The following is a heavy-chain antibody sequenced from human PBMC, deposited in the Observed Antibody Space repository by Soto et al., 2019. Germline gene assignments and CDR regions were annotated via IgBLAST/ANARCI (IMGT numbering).Heavy chain of an antibody. CDR1: GFTLTSYC. D-gene: IGHD4-17*01. CDR3: ARVLSDYGGHDYYYYYMDV. Sequence: GASVKASSKAAGFTLTSYCISGVRQSPGQGLEWMGWISAYNGNTNYAQKLQGRVTMTTDTSTSTAYMELRSLRSDDTAVYYCARVLSDYGGHDYYYYYMDVRGKGTTVTVSS. J-gene: IGHJ6*03. CDR2: ISAYNGNT. V-gene: IGHV1-18*01.